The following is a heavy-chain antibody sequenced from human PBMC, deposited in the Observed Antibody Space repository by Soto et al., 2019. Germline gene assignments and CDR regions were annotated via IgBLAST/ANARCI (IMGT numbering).Heavy chain of an antibody. CDR1: GFTFSSYN. Sequence: GGSLRLSCAASGFTFSSYNMNWVRQAPGKGLEWVSSISSSSTYMYYADSVKGRFTISRDNAKNSLYLQMNSLRAEDTAVYYCARESSSPSTVSLDDWGQGTLVTVSS. J-gene: IGHJ4*02. D-gene: IGHD6-6*01. CDR2: ISSSSTYM. CDR3: ARESSSPSTVSLDD. V-gene: IGHV3-21*01.